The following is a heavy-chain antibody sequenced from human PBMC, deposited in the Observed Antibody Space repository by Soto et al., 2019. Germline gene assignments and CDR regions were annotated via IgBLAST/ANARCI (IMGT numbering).Heavy chain of an antibody. CDR3: AREHIVVVTGTYYFDY. Sequence: ASVKVSCKASGYTFTSYGISWVRQAPGQGLEWMGWISAYNGNTNYAQKLQGRVTMTTDTSTSTAYMELRSLRSDDTAVYYCAREHIVVVTGTYYFDYWGQGTLVTVS. V-gene: IGHV1-18*01. J-gene: IGHJ4*02. CDR2: ISAYNGNT. CDR1: GYTFTSYG. D-gene: IGHD2-21*02.